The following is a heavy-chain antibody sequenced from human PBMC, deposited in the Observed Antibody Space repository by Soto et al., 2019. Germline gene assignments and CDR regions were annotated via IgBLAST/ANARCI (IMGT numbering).Heavy chain of an antibody. J-gene: IGHJ6*02. CDR2: IYRSGST. V-gene: IGHV3-53*01. CDR1: GLTVSTNY. D-gene: IGHD7-27*01. Sequence: EVQLVESGGGLIQPGGSLRLSCAASGLTVSTNYMSWVRQAPGKGLEGVSVIYRSGSTYYADSVKGRFTISRDKSKNTLWFQTNILIADDTAVYYYSRSYLWDWGPLAVWGQGTTVTVSS. CDR3: SRSYLWDWGPLAV.